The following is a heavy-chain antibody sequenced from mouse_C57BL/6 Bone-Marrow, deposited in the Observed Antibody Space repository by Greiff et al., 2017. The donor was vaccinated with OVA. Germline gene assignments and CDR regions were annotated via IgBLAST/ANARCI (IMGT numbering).Heavy chain of an antibody. CDR2: IYPGSGNT. Sequence: QVQLKQSGAELVRPGASVKLSCKASGYTFTDYYINWVKQRPGQGLEWIARIYPGSGNTYYNEKFKGKATLTAEKSSSTAYMQLSSLTSEDSAVYFCARGTGSRGYWGQGTTLTVSS. D-gene: IGHD1-1*01. V-gene: IGHV1-76*01. J-gene: IGHJ2*01. CDR3: ARGTGSRGY. CDR1: GYTFTDYY.